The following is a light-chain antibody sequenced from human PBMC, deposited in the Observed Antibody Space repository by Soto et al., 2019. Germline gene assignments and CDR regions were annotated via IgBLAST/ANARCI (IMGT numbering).Light chain of an antibody. CDR3: QLYNNWIT. Sequence: IVMTQSPATLSVSPGERATLSCRVSQSVSSNLAWYQQKPGQAPRLLIYGASTRATGIPARFSGSGSGTEFTLTISSLQSEDFAVYYCQLYNNWITFGGGTKV. J-gene: IGKJ4*01. V-gene: IGKV3-15*01. CDR1: QSVSSN. CDR2: GAS.